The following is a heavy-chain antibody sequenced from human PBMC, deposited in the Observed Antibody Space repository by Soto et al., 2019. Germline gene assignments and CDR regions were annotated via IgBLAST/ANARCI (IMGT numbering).Heavy chain of an antibody. V-gene: IGHV4-59*01. Sequence: SETLSLTCTVSGGSISSYDWSWIRQPPGKGLEWIGYIYYSGSTNYNPSLKSRVTISVDTSKNQFSLKLSSVTAADTAVYYCARGLVVVAATRISDAFDIWGQGTIVTVSS. J-gene: IGHJ3*02. CDR3: ARGLVVVAATRISDAFDI. CDR2: IYYSGST. D-gene: IGHD2-15*01. CDR1: GGSISSYD.